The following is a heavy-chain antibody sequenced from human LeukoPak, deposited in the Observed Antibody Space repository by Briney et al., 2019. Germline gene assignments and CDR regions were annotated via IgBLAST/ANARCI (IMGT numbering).Heavy chain of an antibody. CDR1: GGSISSYY. D-gene: IGHD2-8*01. CDR3: ARIMGRDAFDI. CDR2: IYYSGTT. J-gene: IGHJ3*02. Sequence: SDTKFLTCTVSGGSISSYYWSWLRQPRGKGLEWTGVIYYSGTTNYNPSLKGRVTISIDKSRNQFSLQLSPVTAADTAVYYCARIMGRDAFDI. V-gene: IGHV4-59*08.